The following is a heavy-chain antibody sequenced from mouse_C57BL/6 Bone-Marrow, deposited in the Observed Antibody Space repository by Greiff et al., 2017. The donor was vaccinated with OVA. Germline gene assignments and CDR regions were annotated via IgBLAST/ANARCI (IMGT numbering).Heavy chain of an antibody. CDR2: IDPSDSYT. V-gene: IGHV1-59*01. D-gene: IGHD1-1*01. CDR3: ARWGRFFAD. CDR1: GYTFTSYW. Sequence: VQLQQPGAELVRPGTSVKLSCKASGYTFTSYWMHWVKQRPGQGLEWIGVIDPSDSYTNYNQKFKGKATLTVDTSSSTAYMQLSSLTSEDSAVYYCARWGRFFADWGQGTLVTVSA. J-gene: IGHJ3*01.